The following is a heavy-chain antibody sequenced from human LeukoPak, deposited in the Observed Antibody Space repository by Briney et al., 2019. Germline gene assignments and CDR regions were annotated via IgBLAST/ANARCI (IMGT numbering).Heavy chain of an antibody. V-gene: IGHV3-23*01. D-gene: IGHD5-24*01. Sequence: PGGSLRLSCATSGFIFSHHGMNWVRQAPGKGLEWVSGIRADAVTTYYADSVKGRFIISRDNSKNTVYLQMNSLSAEDAAVYYCVKDDGWVQYANWGQGTLVNVSS. J-gene: IGHJ4*02. CDR1: GFIFSHHG. CDR2: IRADAVTT. CDR3: VKDDGWVQYAN.